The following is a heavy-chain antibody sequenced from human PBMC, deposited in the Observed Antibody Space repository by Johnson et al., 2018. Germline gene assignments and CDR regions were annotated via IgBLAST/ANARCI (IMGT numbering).Heavy chain of an antibody. V-gene: IGHV3-7*01. J-gene: IGHJ6*03. CDR1: GFTFSSYW. CDR2: INQDGREK. D-gene: IGHD5-24*01. CDR3: ARAAWQYYYYYMDV. Sequence: VQLVESGGGLVQPGGSLRLSCAASGFTFSSYWMTWVRQAPGKGLEWVANINQDGREKYYVDSVKGRFTISRDNAKNSLYLQMNSRRAGDTAVYYCARAAWQYYYYYMDVWGKGTTVTVS.